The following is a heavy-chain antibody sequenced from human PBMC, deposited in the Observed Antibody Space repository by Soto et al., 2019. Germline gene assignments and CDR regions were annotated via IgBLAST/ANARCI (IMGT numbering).Heavy chain of an antibody. CDR1: GFTFSSYS. D-gene: IGHD5-12*01. CDR2: ISSSSSYI. V-gene: IGHV3-21*01. CDR3: ARDDASGYEAYYYYYGMDV. J-gene: IGHJ6*02. Sequence: EVQLVESGGGLVKPGGSLRLSCAASGFTFSSYSMNWVRQAPGKGLEWVSSISSSSSYIYYADSVKGRFTISRDNAKNSLYLQMNSLRAEDTAVYYCARDDASGYEAYYYYYGMDVWGQGTTVTVSS.